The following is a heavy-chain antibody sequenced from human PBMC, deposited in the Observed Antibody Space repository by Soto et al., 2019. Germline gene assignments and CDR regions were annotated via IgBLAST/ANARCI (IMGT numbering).Heavy chain of an antibody. V-gene: IGHV4-39*01. J-gene: IGHJ4*02. CDR1: GVSTSNSSYY. CDR3: ASHGSN. Sequence: SETLSLTCTVSGVSTSNSSYYWGWTRRPPGKGLEWIGTIYYRGITYYNPSLQSRVTISVDTSKNQFSLQLTAVTASDAAVYYCASHGSNWGQGTLVTVSS. CDR2: IYYRGIT.